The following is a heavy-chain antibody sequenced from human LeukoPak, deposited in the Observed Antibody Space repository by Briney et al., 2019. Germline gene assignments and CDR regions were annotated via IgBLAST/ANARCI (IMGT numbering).Heavy chain of an antibody. CDR3: ARRAPDYGGYGFDS. CDR1: GFTFSDYY. CDR2: ISSSGSTI. J-gene: IGHJ4*02. V-gene: IGHV3-11*01. D-gene: IGHD4/OR15-4a*01. Sequence: TGGSLRLSCAASGFTFSDYYMTWIRQAPGKGLQWVSYISSSGSTIYYADSVKGRFTISRDNAKNSLYLRMNSLRAEDTAVYYCARRAPDYGGYGFDSWGQGTLVTVSS.